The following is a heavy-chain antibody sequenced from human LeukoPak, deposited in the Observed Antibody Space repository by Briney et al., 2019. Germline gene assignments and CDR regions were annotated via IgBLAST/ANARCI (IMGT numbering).Heavy chain of an antibody. J-gene: IGHJ5*02. Sequence: SETLSLTCTVSGDSIRSYYWSWIRQPPGKGLEWIGYASYSGSSNYNPSLKSRVTIAVDASKSQFSLKLSSVTAADTAVYYCARQLTVWFDPWGQGILVTVSS. V-gene: IGHV4-59*08. CDR2: ASYSGSS. D-gene: IGHD2-21*02. CDR3: ARQLTVWFDP. CDR1: GDSIRSYY.